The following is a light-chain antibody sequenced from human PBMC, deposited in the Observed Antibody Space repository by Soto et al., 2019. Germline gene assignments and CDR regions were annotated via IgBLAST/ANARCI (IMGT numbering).Light chain of an antibody. V-gene: IGKV3-20*01. Sequence: FTQSPGTLSLSQGERATLSCTASQSVDSNYLAWYQHKPGQAPSLLIYEASRRATGIPDRFSGSGSGTDFTLTISRLEPEDFAVYYCQQYGALPWTFGQGTKVDIK. CDR2: EAS. CDR1: QSVDSNY. J-gene: IGKJ1*01. CDR3: QQYGALPWT.